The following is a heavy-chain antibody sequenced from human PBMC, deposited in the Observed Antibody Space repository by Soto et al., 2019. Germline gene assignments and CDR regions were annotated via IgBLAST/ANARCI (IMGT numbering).Heavy chain of an antibody. CDR3: ARDKITGLFDY. D-gene: IGHD2-8*02. J-gene: IGHJ4*02. CDR2: INHSGST. CDR1: GGSFSGYY. Sequence: PSETLSLTCAVYGGSFSGYYWTWIRQPPGTGLEWIGEINHSGSTNYNPSLKSRVTISLDTSKNQFSLKLTFVTAADTAVYYCARDKITGLFDYWGQGTLVTVSS. V-gene: IGHV4-34*01.